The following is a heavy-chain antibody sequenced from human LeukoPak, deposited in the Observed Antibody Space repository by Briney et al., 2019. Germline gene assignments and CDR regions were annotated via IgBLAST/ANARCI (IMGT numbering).Heavy chain of an antibody. CDR2: ISYHGSYK. V-gene: IGHV3-30*03. CDR3: ARDLGVKWFGDRTGWY. CDR1: GLTFSSYA. Sequence: PGGSLRLSCVASGLTFSSYAMSWVRQAPGKGLEWVALISYHGSYKFYADSVKGRFTISRDNSKNTLYLQMNSLRAEDTAVYYCARDLGVKWFGDRTGWYWGQGTLVTVSS. J-gene: IGHJ4*02. D-gene: IGHD3-10*01.